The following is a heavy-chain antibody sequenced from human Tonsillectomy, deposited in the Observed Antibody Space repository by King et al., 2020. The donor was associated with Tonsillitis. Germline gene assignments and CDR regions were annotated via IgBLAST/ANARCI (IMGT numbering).Heavy chain of an antibody. J-gene: IGHJ4*02. Sequence: VQXVESGGGXVQXGRSLRLSXAXSGFTXSSSGMHWVRXAXGKXXXXXXXXXXXXXXXXXXXSXXGRXTIPXXXXKXTLXLXVXXXXVEDTAVYYCAKGCGGSGNCFYIDYWGQGTLVTVSS. D-gene: IGHD2-15*01. CDR1: GFTXSSSG. CDR3: AKGCGGSGNCFYIDY. V-gene: IGHV3-30*02. CDR2: XXXXXXXX.